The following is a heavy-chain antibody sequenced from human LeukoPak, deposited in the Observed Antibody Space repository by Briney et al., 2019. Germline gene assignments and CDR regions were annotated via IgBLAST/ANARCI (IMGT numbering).Heavy chain of an antibody. J-gene: IGHJ6*03. CDR2: IYYSGST. Sequence: SETLSLTCTVSGGSIISYYWSWIRQPPGKGLEWIGYIYYSGSTNYNPSLKSRVTISVDTSKNQFSLKLSSVTAADTAVYYCARGGGMGHYYYYMDVWGKGTTVTVSS. CDR3: ARGGGMGHYYYYMDV. V-gene: IGHV4-59*01. CDR1: GGSIISYY. D-gene: IGHD5-24*01.